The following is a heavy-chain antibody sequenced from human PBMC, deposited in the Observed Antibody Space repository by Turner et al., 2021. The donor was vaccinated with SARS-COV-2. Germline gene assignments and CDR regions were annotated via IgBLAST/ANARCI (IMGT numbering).Heavy chain of an antibody. V-gene: IGHV1-69*01. CDR2: IIPIFGTA. CDR1: GGTFSSYA. Sequence: QVQLVQSGAEVKKPGSSVKVSCKASGGTFSSYAISWVRQATGQGLEWMGGIIPIFGTANYAQKFQGRVTITADESTSTAYMELSSLRSEDTAVYYCARARGVDYYDSSGQRFDPWGQGTLVTVSS. D-gene: IGHD3-22*01. J-gene: IGHJ5*02. CDR3: ARARGVDYYDSSGQRFDP.